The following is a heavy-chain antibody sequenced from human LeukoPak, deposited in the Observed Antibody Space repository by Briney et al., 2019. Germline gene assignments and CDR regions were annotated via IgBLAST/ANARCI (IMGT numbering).Heavy chain of an antibody. CDR1: GYTFPSYY. Sequence: ASVKVSCKASGYTFPSYYMHWVRQAPGQGLEWMGWISAYNGNTNYAQKLQGRVTMTTDTSTSTAYMELRSLRSDDTAVYYCARAGEYYYGSGSYWEVFDYWGQGTLVTVSS. V-gene: IGHV1-18*04. J-gene: IGHJ4*02. CDR3: ARAGEYYYGSGSYWEVFDY. CDR2: ISAYNGNT. D-gene: IGHD3-10*01.